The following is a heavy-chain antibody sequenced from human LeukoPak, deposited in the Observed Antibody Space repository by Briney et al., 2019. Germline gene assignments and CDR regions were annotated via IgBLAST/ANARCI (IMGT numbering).Heavy chain of an antibody. V-gene: IGHV3-30-3*01. J-gene: IGHJ4*02. CDR2: ISYDGSNK. D-gene: IGHD6-19*01. Sequence: PGRSLRLSCAASGFTFSSYAMHWVRQAPGKGLEWVAVISYDGSNKYYADSVKGRFTISRDNSKNTLYLQMNSLRAEDTAVYYCARDGGTIAVADWGYFDYWGQETLVTVSS. CDR3: ARDGGTIAVADWGYFDY. CDR1: GFTFSSYA.